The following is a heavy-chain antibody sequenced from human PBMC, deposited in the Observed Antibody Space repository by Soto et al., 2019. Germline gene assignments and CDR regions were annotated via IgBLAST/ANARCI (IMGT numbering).Heavy chain of an antibody. Sequence: GASVKVSSKASGYTFTSYGISWVRQAPGQGLEWMGWISAYNGNTNYAQKLQGRVTMTTDTSTSTAYMELRSLRSEDTAVYYCARSREMTTIPDYWGQGTLVTVSS. CDR3: ARSREMTTIPDY. J-gene: IGHJ4*02. CDR2: ISAYNGNT. CDR1: GYTFTSYG. V-gene: IGHV1-18*01. D-gene: IGHD4-17*01.